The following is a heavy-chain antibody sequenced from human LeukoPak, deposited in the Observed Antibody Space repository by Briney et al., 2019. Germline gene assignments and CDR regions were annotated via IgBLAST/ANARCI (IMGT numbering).Heavy chain of an antibody. V-gene: IGHV4-59*10. J-gene: IGHJ4*02. Sequence: SETLSLTCAVYGGSFSGYYWNWIRQPAGKGLEWIGRIYSSGSTNYNPSLKSRVTMSVDTSKNQFSLKLSSVTAADTAVYYCARSVTIAPSFDYWGQGTLVTVSS. CDR2: IYSSGST. CDR3: ARSVTIAPSFDY. CDR1: GGSFSGYY. D-gene: IGHD6-13*01.